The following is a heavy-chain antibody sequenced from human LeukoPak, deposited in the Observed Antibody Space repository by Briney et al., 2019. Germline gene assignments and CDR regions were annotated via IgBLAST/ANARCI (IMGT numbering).Heavy chain of an antibody. J-gene: IGHJ4*02. D-gene: IGHD2-15*01. CDR1: GGTSISNS. CDR3: SSHVVVVAQGRGYFDY. CDR2: TFPILVIA. Sequence: SAMVSSKASGGTSISNSTSWVGHAPGQGREWKGRTFPILVIANYAHKFQGLFTITALKSTSTAYMVLSSLRSVDTAVYSCSSHVVVVAQGRGYFDYWGQGTPVTVSS. V-gene: IGHV1-69*02.